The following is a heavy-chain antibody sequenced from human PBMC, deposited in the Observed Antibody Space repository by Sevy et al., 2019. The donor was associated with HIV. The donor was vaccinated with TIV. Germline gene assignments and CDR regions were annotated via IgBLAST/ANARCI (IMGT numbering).Heavy chain of an antibody. V-gene: IGHV3-21*01. CDR3: ARANLDSSGSYDAYDI. CDR1: GFTFTTYT. J-gene: IGHJ3*02. CDR2: IGISSSYI. D-gene: IGHD3-22*01. Sequence: GGSLRLSCVASGFTFTTYTMNWVRQAPGKGLEWVSSIGISSSYIYDADSVKGRFTISRDNAKNSLYLQMNSLRAEDMAVYYCARANLDSSGSYDAYDIWGQGTMVTVSS.